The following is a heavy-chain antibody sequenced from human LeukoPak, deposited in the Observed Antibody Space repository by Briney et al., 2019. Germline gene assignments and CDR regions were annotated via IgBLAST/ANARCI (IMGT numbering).Heavy chain of an antibody. J-gene: IGHJ4*02. CDR3: AKKVRGPSHPLDF. CDR1: GYTFTRYA. D-gene: IGHD5-12*01. CDR2: INPEKRDT. V-gene: IGHV1-2*02. Sequence: ASVKVSCTAYGYTFTRYAIHWVRQAPGQGLEGMGWINPEKRDTGYAHKFQGRVTMTSDTSISTAYMELSSLRSDDTAVYYCAKKVRGPSHPLDFWGQGTLVTVSS.